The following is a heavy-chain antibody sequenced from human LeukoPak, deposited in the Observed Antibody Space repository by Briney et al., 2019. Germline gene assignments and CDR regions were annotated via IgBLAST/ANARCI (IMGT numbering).Heavy chain of an antibody. CDR3: ARDGQRELTYYFDH. CDR2: ISSHSSYI. D-gene: IGHD1-7*01. J-gene: IGHJ4*02. Sequence: GGSLRLSCVGSGFTSTSYAFNWVRQAPGKGMEWVASISSHSSYIYYAESVKGRFTISRDDADNSVFLQMNSLTAEDTAVYYCARDGQRELTYYFDHWGQGVRVTVSS. V-gene: IGHV3-21*06. CDR1: GFTSTSYA.